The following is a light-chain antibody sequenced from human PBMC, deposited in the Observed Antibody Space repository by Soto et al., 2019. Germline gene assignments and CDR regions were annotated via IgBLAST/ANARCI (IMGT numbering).Light chain of an antibody. V-gene: IGLV2-18*02. Sequence: QSALTQPPSVSGSPGQLVTISCPGTSSDVGSYNRVSWYQQPPGTAPKLMIYEVSNRPSGVPDRFSGSKSGNTASLTISGLQDEEEADYCCSSYTRSSDYVFGTGTKITV. CDR1: SSDVGSYNR. J-gene: IGLJ1*01. CDR2: EVS. CDR3: SSYTRSSDYV.